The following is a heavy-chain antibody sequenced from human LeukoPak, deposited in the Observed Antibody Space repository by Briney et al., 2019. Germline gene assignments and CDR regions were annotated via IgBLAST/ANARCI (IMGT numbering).Heavy chain of an antibody. CDR2: IYYSGST. V-gene: IGHV4-59*08. J-gene: IGHJ3*02. Sequence: KPSETLSLTCTVSGGSINSYYWSWIRQPPGKGLEWIGYIYYSGSTNYNPSPKSRVTISVDMSNNKFSLKLTSLTAADTAVYYCVRHLSAGRPAFDIWGQGTMVTVSS. CDR1: GGSINSYY. CDR3: VRHLSAGRPAFDI. D-gene: IGHD2-15*01.